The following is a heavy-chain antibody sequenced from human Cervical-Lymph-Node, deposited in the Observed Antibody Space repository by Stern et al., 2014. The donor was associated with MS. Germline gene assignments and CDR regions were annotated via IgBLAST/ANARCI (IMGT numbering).Heavy chain of an antibody. CDR1: GDTYA. CDR2: IVPVFHSS. D-gene: IGHD3-10*01. CDR3: ATLGGLKYGYFEY. V-gene: IGHV1-69*06. Sequence: VHLVESGAEVRKPGSSVKVSCKASGDTYAINWVRQAPGQGLEWMGGIVPVFHSSNYAPKFQGRVTITADTSTNTVYMELNSLKSQDTAIFYCATLGGLKYGYFEYWGQGTLVTVSS. J-gene: IGHJ4*02.